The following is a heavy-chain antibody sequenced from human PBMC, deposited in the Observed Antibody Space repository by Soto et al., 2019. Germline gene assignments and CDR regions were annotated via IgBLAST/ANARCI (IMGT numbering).Heavy chain of an antibody. J-gene: IGHJ4*02. CDR3: ARGGGDYVRGFDY. CDR1: GFTFSSYA. Sequence: QVQLVESGGGVVQPGRSLRLSCAASGFTFSSYAMHWVRQAPGKGLEWVAVISYDGSNKYYADSVKGRFTISRDNSKNRLSLQMNSLRAEDTAVYYCARGGGDYVRGFDYWGRGTLVTVFS. D-gene: IGHD3-10*02. CDR2: ISYDGSNK. V-gene: IGHV3-30-3*01.